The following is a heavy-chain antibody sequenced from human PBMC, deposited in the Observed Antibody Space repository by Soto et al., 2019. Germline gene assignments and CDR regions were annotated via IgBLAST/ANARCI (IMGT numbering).Heavy chain of an antibody. CDR1: GRSISSYY. CDR3: ARGRGYCSSNCCLNWLDP. Sequence: SGTLSLTCTGSGRSISSYYWSWIRQPPGKGREWIGYIYYSGSTNYNPSVKSRVTMSVDTSKNQCSLKLSSVSAADTVVYCCARGRGYCSSNCCLNWLDPWGQGTLVTVSS. V-gene: IGHV4-59*01. J-gene: IGHJ5*02. D-gene: IGHD2-2*01. CDR2: IYYSGST.